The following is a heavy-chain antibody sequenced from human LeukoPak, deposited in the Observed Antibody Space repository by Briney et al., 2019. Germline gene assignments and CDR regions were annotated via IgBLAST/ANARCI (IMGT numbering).Heavy chain of an antibody. D-gene: IGHD3-16*02. Sequence: GGSLRLSCTVSGFTVSDNYMCWVRQAPGQGLEWVSAFYVGGNTFYADSVKGRFTISRDNSKNTLYLQLNSLRAEDTAVYFCARGFGGSYRYLDYWGQGTLVTVSS. V-gene: IGHV3-53*01. J-gene: IGHJ4*02. CDR1: GFTVSDNY. CDR2: FYVGGNT. CDR3: ARGFGGSYRYLDY.